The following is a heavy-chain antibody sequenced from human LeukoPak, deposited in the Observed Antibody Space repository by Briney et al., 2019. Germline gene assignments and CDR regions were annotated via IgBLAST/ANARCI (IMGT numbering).Heavy chain of an antibody. CDR2: ISGSDGST. D-gene: IGHD3-22*01. J-gene: IGHJ3*02. V-gene: IGHV3-23*01. CDR1: GFAFSSYA. CDR3: AKDLTRYYYDSSGSDAFDI. Sequence: GGSLRLSCAASGFAFSSYAMSWVRQAPGKGLEWVSAISGSDGSTYYADSVKGRFTISRDNSKNTLYLQMNSLRAEDTAVYYCAKDLTRYYYDSSGSDAFDIWGQGTMVTVSS.